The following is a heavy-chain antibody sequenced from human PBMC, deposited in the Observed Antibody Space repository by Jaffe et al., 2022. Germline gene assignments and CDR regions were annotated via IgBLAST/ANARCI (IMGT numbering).Heavy chain of an antibody. CDR2: IYHSGST. CDR1: GYSISSGYY. D-gene: IGHD3-10*01. Sequence: QVQLQESGPGLVKPSETLSLTCAVSGYSISSGYYWGWIRQPPGKGLEWIGSIYHSGSTYYNPSLKSRVTISVDTSKNQFSLKLSSVTAADTAVYYCARLTAETNSYSGSYYNNSPYYYYYYMDVWGKGTTVTVSS. V-gene: IGHV4-38-2*01. CDR3: ARLTAETNSYSGSYYNNSPYYYYYYMDV. J-gene: IGHJ6*03.